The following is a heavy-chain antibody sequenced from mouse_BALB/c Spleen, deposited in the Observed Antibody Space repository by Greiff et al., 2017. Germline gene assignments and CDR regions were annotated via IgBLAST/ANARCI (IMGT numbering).Heavy chain of an antibody. V-gene: IGHV5-4*02. J-gene: IGHJ3*01. D-gene: IGHD1-2*01. CDR3: ARDEITTASWFAY. CDR2: ISDGGSYT. CDR1: GFTFSDYY. Sequence: DVMLVESGGGLVKPGGSLKLSCAASGFTFSDYYMYWVRQTPEKRLEWVATISDGGSYTYYPDSVKGRFTISRDNAKNNLYLQMSSLKSEDTAMYYCARDEITTASWFAYWGQGTLVTVSA.